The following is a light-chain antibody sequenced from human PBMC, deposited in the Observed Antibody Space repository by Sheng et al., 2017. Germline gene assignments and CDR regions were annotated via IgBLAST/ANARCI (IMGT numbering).Light chain of an antibody. J-gene: IGKJ1*01. Sequence: PGERATLSCRASQSVSSDLAWYQQKAGQAPRLLIYGASTRATGIPARFSGSGSGTEFALTISSLQPEDVAVYYCQQYNQWPRTFGQGTRVQI. CDR2: GAS. CDR3: QQYNQWPRT. CDR1: QSVSSD. V-gene: IGKV3-15*01.